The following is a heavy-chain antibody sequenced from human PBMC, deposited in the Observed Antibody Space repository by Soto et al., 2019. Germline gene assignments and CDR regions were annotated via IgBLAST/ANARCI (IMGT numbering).Heavy chain of an antibody. Sequence: SETMPLTCAVYGGSFSGYYWGWIRQPPGKGLEWIGEINHSGSTNYNPSLKSRVTISVDTSKNQFSLKLSSVTAADTAVYYCARGNQYYYGSGSYYNNWFDPWGQGTLVTVSS. J-gene: IGHJ5*02. D-gene: IGHD3-10*01. V-gene: IGHV4-34*01. CDR3: ARGNQYYYGSGSYYNNWFDP. CDR1: GGSFSGYY. CDR2: INHSGST.